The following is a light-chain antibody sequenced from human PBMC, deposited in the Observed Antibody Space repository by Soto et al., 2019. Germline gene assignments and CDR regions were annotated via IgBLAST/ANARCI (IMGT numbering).Light chain of an antibody. J-gene: IGKJ2*01. V-gene: IGKV1-12*01. Sequence: DIQMTQSPSSVSASVGDRVTLTCRASQGISTWLAWYQQKPGKVPKLLIYGASRLQTGVPSRFSGSGSGTDFTLTISSLQPEDFATYYCQQASSLPHTFCQGTRVEIK. CDR1: QGISTW. CDR2: GAS. CDR3: QQASSLPHT.